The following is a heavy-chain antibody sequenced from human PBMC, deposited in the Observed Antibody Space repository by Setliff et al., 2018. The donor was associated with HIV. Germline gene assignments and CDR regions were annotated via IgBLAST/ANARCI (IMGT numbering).Heavy chain of an antibody. CDR3: ARFEVTPVTTRDS. CDR2: IYRTGDT. V-gene: IGHV4-38-2*02. J-gene: IGHJ4*02. CDR1: GYSINSSHF. Sequence: SETLSLTCTVSGYSINSSHFWGWIRQPPGKGLEWVGSIYRTGDTHYNPSLKSRVTISVDTSKNQFSLRLSSVTAADTAVYYCARFEVTPVTTRDSWGQGTLVTVSS. D-gene: IGHD4-17*01.